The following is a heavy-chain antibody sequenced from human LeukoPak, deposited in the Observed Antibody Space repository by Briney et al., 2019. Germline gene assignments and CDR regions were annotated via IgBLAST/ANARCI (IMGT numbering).Heavy chain of an antibody. J-gene: IGHJ5*02. CDR3: ARDGYYDSSGYYYRYNWFDP. D-gene: IGHD3-22*01. Sequence: FQGRVTITRDTSASTAYMELSSLRSEDTAVYYCARDGYYDSSGYYYRYNWFDPWGQGTLVTVSS. V-gene: IGHV1-3*01.